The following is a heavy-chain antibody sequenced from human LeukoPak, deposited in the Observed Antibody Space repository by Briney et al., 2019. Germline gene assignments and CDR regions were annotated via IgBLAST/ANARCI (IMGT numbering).Heavy chain of an antibody. J-gene: IGHJ4*02. CDR3: ARRGNYSGSGGFKY. CDR1: GFTFSSYW. V-gene: IGHV3-74*01. D-gene: IGHD3-22*01. Sequence: GGSLRLSCAASGFTFSSYWMHWVRQAPGKGLVWVSRINSDGSNTNYADSVKGRFSISRDNAKNTLFLQMNSLRVEDTAVYYCARRGNYSGSGGFKYWGQGTLVTVSS. CDR2: INSDGSNT.